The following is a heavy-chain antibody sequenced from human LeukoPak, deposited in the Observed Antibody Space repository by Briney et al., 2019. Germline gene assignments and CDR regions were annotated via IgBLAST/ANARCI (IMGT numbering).Heavy chain of an antibody. V-gene: IGHV1-8*01. CDR3: ARARGYSGGSWFDP. J-gene: IGHJ5*02. D-gene: IGHD5-12*01. Sequence: GASVKVSCKASGYTFTSYDINWVRQATGQGLEWMGWMNSNSGNTGYAQKFQGRVTMTRNTSISTAYMELSSLRSEDTAVYYCARARGYSGGSWFDPWGQGTLVTVSS. CDR1: GYTFTSYD. CDR2: MNSNSGNT.